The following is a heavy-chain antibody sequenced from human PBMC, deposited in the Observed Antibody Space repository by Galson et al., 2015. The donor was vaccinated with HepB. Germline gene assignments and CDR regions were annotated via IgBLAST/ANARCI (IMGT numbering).Heavy chain of an antibody. CDR3: ARAIAAAGPPLDY. CDR2: TYYRSKWYN. V-gene: IGHV6-1*01. J-gene: IGHJ4*02. Sequence: CAISGDSVSSNSAAWNWIRQSPPRGLEWLGRTYYRSKWYNDYAVSVKSRITINPDTSKNQFSLQLNSVTPEDTAVYYCARAIAAAGPPLDYWGQGTLVTVSS. D-gene: IGHD6-13*01. CDR1: GDSVSSNSAA.